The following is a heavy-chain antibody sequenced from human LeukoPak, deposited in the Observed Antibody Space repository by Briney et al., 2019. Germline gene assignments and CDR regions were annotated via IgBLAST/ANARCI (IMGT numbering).Heavy chain of an antibody. V-gene: IGHV3-30-3*01. D-gene: IGHD4-17*01. CDR3: ARVAPTVNTAYYYYMDV. CDR2: ISYDGSNK. Sequence: SGGSLRLSCAASGFTFSSYAMHWVRQAPGKGLEWVAVISYDGSNKYYADSVKGRFTISIDNSKNTLYLQMNSLRAEDTAVYYCARVAPTVNTAYYYYMDVWGKGTTVTVSS. J-gene: IGHJ6*03. CDR1: GFTFSSYA.